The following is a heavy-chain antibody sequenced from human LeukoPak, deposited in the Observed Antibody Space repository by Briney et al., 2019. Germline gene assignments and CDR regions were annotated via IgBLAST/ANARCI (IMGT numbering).Heavy chain of an antibody. CDR2: IFHSGNS. Sequence: PSETLSLTCTVSGYSMSSGYYWGWIRQPPGKGLQWIGSIFHSGNSYYNPSLKSRVTISVDTSKNQFSLKLSSVTAADTAGYYFARGRYFSGGSCFRYSSYYYYGMDVWGKGTTVTVSS. V-gene: IGHV4-38-2*02. D-gene: IGHD2-15*01. CDR3: ARGRYFSGGSCFRYSSYYYYGMDV. CDR1: GYSMSSGYY. J-gene: IGHJ6*04.